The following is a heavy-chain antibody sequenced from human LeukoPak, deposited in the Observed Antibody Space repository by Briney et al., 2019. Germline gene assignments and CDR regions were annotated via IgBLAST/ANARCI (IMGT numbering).Heavy chain of an antibody. V-gene: IGHV3-74*01. Sequence: PGGSLRLSCAASGNYWMHWVRQAPGKGLVWVSHINSDGSWTSYADSVKGRFTISKDNAKNTVYLQMNSLRAEDTAVYYCVSFYETSWGRGTLVTVSS. CDR1: GNYW. CDR3: VSFYETS. J-gene: IGHJ5*02. CDR2: INSDGSWT. D-gene: IGHD2/OR15-2a*01.